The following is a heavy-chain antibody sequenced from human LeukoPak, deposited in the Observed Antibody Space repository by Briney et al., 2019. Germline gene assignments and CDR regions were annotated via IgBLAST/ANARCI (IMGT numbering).Heavy chain of an antibody. CDR1: GGSISSRGYY. CDR3: ARGPPEGGAFDI. D-gene: IGHD1-14*01. Sequence: SETLSLTCTVSGGSISSRGYYWSWIRQHPGKGLGWVGYIYNSGSSYYIPSLKRGVTTSVDTTKNKFSQKLSSVTAADTAVEYCARGPPEGGAFDIWGQGTMVTVSS. CDR2: IYNSGSS. J-gene: IGHJ3*02. V-gene: IGHV4-31*03.